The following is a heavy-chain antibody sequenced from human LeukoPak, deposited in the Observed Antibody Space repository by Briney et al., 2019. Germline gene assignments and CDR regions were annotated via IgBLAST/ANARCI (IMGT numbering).Heavy chain of an antibody. CDR1: GYTFTSYY. J-gene: IGHJ4*02. CDR2: IIPSGGST. Sequence: ASVKVSCKASGYTFTSYYMHWVRQAPGQGLEWMGIIIPSGGSTNYAQKFQGRVTMTRDTSTSTVYMELSSLRSDDTAVYYCATGLRWYGGGIWEIDYWGQGTLVTVSS. CDR3: ATGLRWYGGGIWEIDY. V-gene: IGHV1-46*03. D-gene: IGHD4-23*01.